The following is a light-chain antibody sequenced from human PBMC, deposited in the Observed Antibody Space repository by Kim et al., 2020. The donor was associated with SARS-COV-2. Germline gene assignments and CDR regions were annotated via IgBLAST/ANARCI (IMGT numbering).Light chain of an antibody. J-gene: IGLJ3*02. CDR1: VSDVGGYYY. Sequence: SLALSCTGTVSDVGGYYYVSWYQQHPGTAPKLMIHDVSKRPSGVSNRFSGSKSGNAASLTISGLQAEDEADYYCSSYTSSSTWVFGGGTRLTVL. CDR3: SSYTSSSTWV. CDR2: DVS. V-gene: IGLV2-14*04.